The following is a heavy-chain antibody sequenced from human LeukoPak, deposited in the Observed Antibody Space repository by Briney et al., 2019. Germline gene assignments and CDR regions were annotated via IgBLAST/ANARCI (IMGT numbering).Heavy chain of an antibody. CDR3: ATIEAVAGLDY. CDR1: GYTFTDYY. CDR2: VDPEDGET. J-gene: IGHJ4*02. V-gene: IGHV1-69-2*01. D-gene: IGHD6-19*01. Sequence: ASVKVSCKVSGYTFTDYYMHWVRQAPGKGLEWMGLVDPEDGETIYAEKFQGRVTITADTSTDTAYMELSSLRSEDTAVYYCATIEAVAGLDYWGQGTLVTVSS.